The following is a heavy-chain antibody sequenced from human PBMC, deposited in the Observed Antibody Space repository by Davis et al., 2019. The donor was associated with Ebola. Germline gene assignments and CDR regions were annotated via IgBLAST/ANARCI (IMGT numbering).Heavy chain of an antibody. V-gene: IGHV1-18*01. CDR2: ISGYNGNT. CDR3: ARDGGEICSSTSCFHGLDV. J-gene: IGHJ6*02. Sequence: SVQVSCKAAGYTFSGYGITWVRQAPGQGLEWMGWISGYNGNTDYAENLQGRVTMTTDTSTRTAYMELRSLRSDDTAVYYCARDGGEICSSTSCFHGLDVWGLGTTVTVSS. CDR1: GYTFSGYG. D-gene: IGHD2-2*01.